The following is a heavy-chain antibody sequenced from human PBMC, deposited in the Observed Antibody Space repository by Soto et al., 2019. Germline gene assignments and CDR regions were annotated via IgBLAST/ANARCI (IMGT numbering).Heavy chain of an antibody. CDR2: ITWNSGKV. V-gene: IGHV3-9*01. CDR1: GFIFDDYA. J-gene: IGHJ6*02. Sequence: GGSLRLSCASSGFIFDDYAMHWVRQVPGKGLEWVSGITWNSGKVVYADSVKGRFTMSRDNAKKSLYLQMNSLRSDDTAVYYCVKDFPCSRDTCFPSYSVDGMDVWAQGATVTVSS. D-gene: IGHD2-15*01. CDR3: VKDFPCSRDTCFPSYSVDGMDV.